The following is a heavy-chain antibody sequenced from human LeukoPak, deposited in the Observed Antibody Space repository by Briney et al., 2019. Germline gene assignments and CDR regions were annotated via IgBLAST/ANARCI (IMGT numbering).Heavy chain of an antibody. CDR2: INHSGST. Sequence: KSSETLSLTCAVYGGSFSGYYWSWIRQPPGKGLEWIGEINHSGSTNYNPSLKSRVTISVDTSKNQFSLKLSSVTAADTAVYYCARFTSKSYYYDSSGYQALDYWGQGTLVTVSS. D-gene: IGHD3-22*01. CDR1: GGSFSGYY. V-gene: IGHV4-34*01. CDR3: ARFTSKSYYYDSSGYQALDY. J-gene: IGHJ4*02.